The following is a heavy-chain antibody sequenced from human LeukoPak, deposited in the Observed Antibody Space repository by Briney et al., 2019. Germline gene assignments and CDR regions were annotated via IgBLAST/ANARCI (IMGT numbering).Heavy chain of an antibody. V-gene: IGHV1-18*01. D-gene: IGHD2-2*01. CDR2: ISAYNGNT. CDR3: ARDRIVVPPLPYYYYYGMDV. Sequence: ASVKVSCKASGYTFTSYGISWVRQAPGQGLEWMGWISAYNGNTNYAQELQGRVTMTTDTSTSTAYMELRSLRSDDTAVYYCARDRIVVPPLPYYYYYGMDVWGQGTTVTVSS. J-gene: IGHJ6*02. CDR1: GYTFTSYG.